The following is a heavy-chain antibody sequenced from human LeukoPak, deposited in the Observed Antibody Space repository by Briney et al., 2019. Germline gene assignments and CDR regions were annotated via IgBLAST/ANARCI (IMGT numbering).Heavy chain of an antibody. Sequence: SETLSLTCTVSGGSISSGGYCWSWIRQHPGKGLEWVGYIYYSGSTYYNPSLKSRVTISVDTSKSQFALKLSSVTAANTAVYDCARAMSGWNPRNDYLDYWGQGTLVTVSS. J-gene: IGHJ4*02. CDR1: GGSISSGGYC. CDR2: IYYSGST. V-gene: IGHV4-31*03. D-gene: IGHD1-1*01. CDR3: ARAMSGWNPRNDYLDY.